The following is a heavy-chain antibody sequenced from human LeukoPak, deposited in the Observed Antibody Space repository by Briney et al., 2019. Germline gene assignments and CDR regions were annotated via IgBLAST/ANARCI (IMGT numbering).Heavy chain of an antibody. D-gene: IGHD1-26*01. Sequence: GRSLRLSCAASGFTFDDYAMHWVRHAPGKGLEWVSGISWNSGSIGYADSVKGRFTISRDNAKNSLYLQMNSLRAEDTALYYCAKDKYSGSYYFLRNFDYWGQGTLVTVSS. CDR1: GFTFDDYA. CDR3: AKDKYSGSYYFLRNFDY. J-gene: IGHJ4*02. CDR2: ISWNSGSI. V-gene: IGHV3-9*01.